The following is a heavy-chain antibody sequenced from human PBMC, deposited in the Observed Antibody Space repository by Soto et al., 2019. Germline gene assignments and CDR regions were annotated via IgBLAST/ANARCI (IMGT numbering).Heavy chain of an antibody. CDR3: ACRIAVAGQHDY. V-gene: IGHV3-21*01. CDR2: ISSSSSYI. J-gene: IGHJ4*02. CDR1: GFTFSSYS. Sequence: LRLSCAASGFTFSSYSMNWVRQAPGKGLEWVSSISSSSSYIYYADSVKGRFTISRDNAKNSLYLQMNSLRAEDTAVYYCACRIAVAGQHDYWGQGTLVTVSS. D-gene: IGHD6-19*01.